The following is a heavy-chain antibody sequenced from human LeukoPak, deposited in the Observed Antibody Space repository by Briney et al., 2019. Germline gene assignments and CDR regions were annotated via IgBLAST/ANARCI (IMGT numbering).Heavy chain of an antibody. Sequence: GGSLRLSCAASGFTFSSYAMSWVRQAPGKGLEWVSAISGSGGSTYYADSVKGRFTISRDNPKNTLCLQMNSLRAEDTAVYYCATNYYGSGSYYSPIDYWGQGTLVTVSS. CDR3: ATNYYGSGSYYSPIDY. CDR1: GFTFSSYA. J-gene: IGHJ4*02. V-gene: IGHV3-23*01. D-gene: IGHD3-10*01. CDR2: ISGSGGST.